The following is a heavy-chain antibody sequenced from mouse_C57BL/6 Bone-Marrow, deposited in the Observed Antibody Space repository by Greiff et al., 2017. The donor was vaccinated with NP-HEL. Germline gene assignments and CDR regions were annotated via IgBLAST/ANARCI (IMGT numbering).Heavy chain of an antibody. CDR2: INSDGGST. V-gene: IGHV5-2*01. Sequence: EVKVVESGGGLVQPGESLKLSCESNEYEFPSHDMSWVRKTPEQRLELVAAINSDGGSTYYPDTMERRFTISRDNTKKTLYLQMSSLRSEDTALYYCARPGGWYFDVWGTGTTVTVSS. J-gene: IGHJ1*03. CDR3: ARPGGWYFDV. CDR1: EYEFPSHD.